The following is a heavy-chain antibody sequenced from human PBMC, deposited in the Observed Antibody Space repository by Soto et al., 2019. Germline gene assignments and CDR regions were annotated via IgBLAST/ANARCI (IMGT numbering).Heavy chain of an antibody. CDR2: IIPIFGTA. CDR3: AILPRGYSYVLEDY. CDR1: GGTFSSYA. Sequence: QVQLVQSGAEVKKPGSSVKVSCKASGGTFSSYAISWVRQAPGQGLGWMGGIIPIFGTANYAQKFQGRVTITADESTSTAYMELSSLRSEDTAMYYCAILPRGYSYVLEDYWGQGTLVTVSS. J-gene: IGHJ4*02. D-gene: IGHD5-18*01. V-gene: IGHV1-69*12.